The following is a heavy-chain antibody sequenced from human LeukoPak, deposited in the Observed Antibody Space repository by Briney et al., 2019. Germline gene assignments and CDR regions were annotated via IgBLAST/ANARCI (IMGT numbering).Heavy chain of an antibody. D-gene: IGHD2-2*02. Sequence: SETLSLTCTVSGVSISSSSYYWGWIRQPPGKGLEWIGSIYYSGSTYYNPSLKSRVTISVDTSKNQFSLKLSSVTAADTAVYYCARHGDIVVVPAAILHDYYYYGMDVWGQGTTVTVSS. V-gene: IGHV4-39*01. CDR2: IYYSGST. CDR1: GVSISSSSYY. J-gene: IGHJ6*02. CDR3: ARHGDIVVVPAAILHDYYYYGMDV.